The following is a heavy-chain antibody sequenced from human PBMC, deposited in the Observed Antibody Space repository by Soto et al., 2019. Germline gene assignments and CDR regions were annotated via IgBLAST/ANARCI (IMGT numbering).Heavy chain of an antibody. V-gene: IGHV4-4*02. CDR3: VIDYMVRGVMRWFHP. Sequence: SETLSITCAVSGGSIRSSNWWSWVRQPPGKGLEWIGEIYHSGSTNYNPSLKSRVTISVDKSNNQFSLKLSAATAADTAVYYFVIDYMVRGVMRWFHPWGQGTLVTVS. CDR2: IYHSGST. D-gene: IGHD3-10*01. CDR1: GGSIRSSNW. J-gene: IGHJ5*02.